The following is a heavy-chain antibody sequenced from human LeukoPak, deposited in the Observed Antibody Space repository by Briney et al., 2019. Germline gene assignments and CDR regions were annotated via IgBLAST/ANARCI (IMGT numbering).Heavy chain of an antibody. CDR3: AKIVVPAAMSYYYYGMDV. V-gene: IGHV3-48*01. CDR1: GFTFSSYS. Sequence: GGSLRLSCAASGFTFSSYSMNWIRQAPGKGLEWFSYISSGSSTIYYADSVKGRFTISRDNAKNSLYLQMNSLRAEDTAVYYCAKIVVPAAMSYYYYGMDVWGQGTTVTVSS. CDR2: ISSGSSTI. D-gene: IGHD2-2*01. J-gene: IGHJ6*02.